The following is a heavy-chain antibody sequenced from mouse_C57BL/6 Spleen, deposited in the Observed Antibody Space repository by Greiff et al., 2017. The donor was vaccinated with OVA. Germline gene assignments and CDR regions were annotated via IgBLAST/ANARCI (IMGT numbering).Heavy chain of an antibody. CDR2: IWSDGST. Sequence: VKLVESGPGLVAPSQSLSMTCTVSGFSLTSYGVHWVRQPPGKGLEWLVVIWSDGSTTYNSALKSSLSISKDNSKSQVFLKMNSLQTDDTAMYYCARQEATTRYWYFDVWGTGTTVTVSS. D-gene: IGHD3-2*02. J-gene: IGHJ1*03. CDR3: ARQEATTRYWYFDV. V-gene: IGHV2-6-1*01. CDR1: GFSLTSYG.